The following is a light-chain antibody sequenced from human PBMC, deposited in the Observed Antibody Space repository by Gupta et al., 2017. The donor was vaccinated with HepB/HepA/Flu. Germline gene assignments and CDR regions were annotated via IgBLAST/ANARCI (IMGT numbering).Light chain of an antibody. CDR2: WAS. CDR3: QQYYETPLT. V-gene: IGKV4-1*01. CDR1: QGVLYSSNKKNC. J-gene: IGKJ4*01. Sequence: DIVLTQSPESLAVSLGERATINCKSSQGVLYSSNKKNCLAWYQQRPGQPPKLLVYWASTRESGVPDRVSGSGSGTEFTLTISSLQAEDVAVYYCQQYYETPLTFGGGTKVEIK.